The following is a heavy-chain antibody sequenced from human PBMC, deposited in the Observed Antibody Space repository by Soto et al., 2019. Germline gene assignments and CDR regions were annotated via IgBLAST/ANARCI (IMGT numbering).Heavy chain of an antibody. J-gene: IGHJ4*02. CDR1: GGSISSSSYY. Sequence: SETLSLTCTVSGGSISSSSYYWGWIRQPPGKGLEWIGSIYYSGSTYYNPSLKSRVTISVDTSKNQFSLKLSSVTAADTAVYYCASRMGTPTSRMYYFDYWGQGTLVTVSS. CDR2: IYYSGST. CDR3: ASRMGTPTSRMYYFDY. V-gene: IGHV4-39*01. D-gene: IGHD7-27*01.